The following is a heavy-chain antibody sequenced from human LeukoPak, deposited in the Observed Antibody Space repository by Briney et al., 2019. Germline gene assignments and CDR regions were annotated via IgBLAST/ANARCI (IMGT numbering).Heavy chain of an antibody. CDR2: ISGSGGST. D-gene: IGHD3-22*01. Sequence: PGGSLRLSCAASGFTFSSYAMSWVRQAPGKGLEWVSAISGSGGSTYYADSVEGRFTISRDNSKNTLYLQMNSLRAEDTAVYYCAKETEYYDSSGYYHDDYWGQGTLVTVSS. J-gene: IGHJ4*02. CDR3: AKETEYYDSSGYYHDDY. CDR1: GFTFSSYA. V-gene: IGHV3-23*01.